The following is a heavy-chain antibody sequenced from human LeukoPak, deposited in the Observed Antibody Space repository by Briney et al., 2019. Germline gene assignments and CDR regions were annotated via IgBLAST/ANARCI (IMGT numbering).Heavy chain of an antibody. J-gene: IGHJ4*02. D-gene: IGHD6-19*01. Sequence: GGSLRLSCAASGFTFSSYGMHWVRQAPGKGLEWVAVIWYDGSNKYYADSVKSRFTISRDNSKNTLYLQMNSLRAEDTAVYYCARDHSSGWYSDYFDYWGQGTLVTVSS. V-gene: IGHV3-33*01. CDR2: IWYDGSNK. CDR1: GFTFSSYG. CDR3: ARDHSSGWYSDYFDY.